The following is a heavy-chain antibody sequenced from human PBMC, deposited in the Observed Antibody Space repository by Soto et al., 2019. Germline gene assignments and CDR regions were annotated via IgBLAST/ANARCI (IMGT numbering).Heavy chain of an antibody. CDR3: ASFFYGDYGEGFDF. V-gene: IGHV4-59*01. J-gene: IGHJ4*02. CDR2: IFYSGSF. CDR1: GGSLSSYY. D-gene: IGHD4-17*01. Sequence: QVQLQESGPGLVKPSETLSLTCTVSGGSLSSYYWGWIRQSPGKGLEWIGSIFYSGSFNHNPSLKSRATISLDTSKNQFALKLTSVTAADTAVYYCASFFYGDYGEGFDFWGQGTQVTVSS.